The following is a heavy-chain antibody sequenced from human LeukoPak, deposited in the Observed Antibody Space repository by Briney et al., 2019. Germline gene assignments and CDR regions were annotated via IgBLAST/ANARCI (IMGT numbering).Heavy chain of an antibody. CDR1: GFTFSSYS. CDR2: ISSSSGTI. CDR3: ARGQGDFWSGYYYYYYMDV. V-gene: IGHV3-48*04. D-gene: IGHD3-3*01. J-gene: IGHJ6*03. Sequence: GGSLRLSCAASGFTFSSYSMNWVRQAPGKGLEWVSYISSSSGTIYNADSVTGRFTISSDNAKNSLYLQMNRLRAEDTAVYYCARGQGDFWSGYYYYYYMDVWGKGTTVTVSS.